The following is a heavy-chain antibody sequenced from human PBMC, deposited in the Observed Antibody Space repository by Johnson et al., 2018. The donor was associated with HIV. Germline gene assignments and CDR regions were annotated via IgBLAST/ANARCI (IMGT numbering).Heavy chain of an antibody. Sequence: QMLLVESGGGLVKPGGSLRLSCAASGFTFSDYYMTWIRQAPGKGLEWVSYISNSASITNSASTIYYSDSVKGRFTISRDNSKNMLYLQMNSLRPDDTAVYYVARDQYSGSHRRPGSFDIWGQGTMVTVSS. CDR3: ARDQYSGSHRRPGSFDI. J-gene: IGHJ3*02. V-gene: IGHV3-11*04. CDR1: GFTFSDYY. CDR2: ISNSASITNSASTI. D-gene: IGHD1-26*01.